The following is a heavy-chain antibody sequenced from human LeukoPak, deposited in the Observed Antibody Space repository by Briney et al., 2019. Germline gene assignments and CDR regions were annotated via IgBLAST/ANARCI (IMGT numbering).Heavy chain of an antibody. CDR2: NSGYNGNK. D-gene: IGHD2-2*02. CDR1: GYTFTSYS. CDR3: ARGMRGYTEDPFDI. Sequence: ASVKVFCKASGYTFTSYSNKWVRQPPARGLEEMEWNSGYNGNKNYSQRFRGRLTLARDTTKSTAYMNLRSLRYDATDVYFCARGMRGYTEDPFDIWGQGTVVTVSS. J-gene: IGHJ3*02. V-gene: IGHV1-18*04.